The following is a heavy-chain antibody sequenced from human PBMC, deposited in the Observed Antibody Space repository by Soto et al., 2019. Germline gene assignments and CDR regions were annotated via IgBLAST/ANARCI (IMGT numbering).Heavy chain of an antibody. D-gene: IGHD3-22*01. CDR2: TYYSGST. Sequence: PSETLSLTCTVSGGSISSYYWSWIRQPPGKGLEWIGYTYYSGSTNYNPSLKSRVTISVDKSKNQFSLKLSSVTAADTAVYYCARGKRFDYYDTSGTVDAFDIWGQGTMVTVSS. J-gene: IGHJ3*02. V-gene: IGHV4-59*12. CDR3: ARGKRFDYYDTSGTVDAFDI. CDR1: GGSISSYY.